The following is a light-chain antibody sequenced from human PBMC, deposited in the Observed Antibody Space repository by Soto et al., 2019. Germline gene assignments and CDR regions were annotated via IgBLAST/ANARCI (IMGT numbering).Light chain of an antibody. J-gene: IGKJ4*01. CDR1: QSVSSSY. CDR2: DAS. CDR3: QQRSSWPLT. V-gene: IGKV3D-20*02. Sequence: LTQSPGTMSLYPGERATLSCRASQSVSSSYLAWYQQKPGQAPRLLIYDASSRATGIPPRFSGSGSGTDFTLTNSSLEPEDFAVYYCQQRSSWPLTFGGGTKVDIK.